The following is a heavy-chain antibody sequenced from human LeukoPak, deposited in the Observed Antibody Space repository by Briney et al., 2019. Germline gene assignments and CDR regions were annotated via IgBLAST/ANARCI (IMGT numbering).Heavy chain of an antibody. J-gene: IGHJ4*02. V-gene: IGHV1-46*01. CDR2: TDPIGGST. CDR3: ARYYYGSGSYDY. CDR1: GYTFTNYY. D-gene: IGHD3-10*01. Sequence: ASVRVSCKASGYTFTNYYIHWVRQAPGQGLEWMGITDPIGGSTNYAQKFQGRVTMTRDTSASTAYMELSSLRSEDTAVYYCARYYYGSGSYDYWGQGTLVTVSS.